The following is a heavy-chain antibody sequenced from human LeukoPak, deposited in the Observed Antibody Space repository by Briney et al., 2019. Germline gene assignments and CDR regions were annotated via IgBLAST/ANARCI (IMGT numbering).Heavy chain of an antibody. CDR3: ARDTYYDSSPGGIDY. CDR1: GFTFSSYA. CDR2: ISYDGSNK. V-gene: IGHV3-30*01. J-gene: IGHJ4*02. D-gene: IGHD3-22*01. Sequence: GRSLRLSCAASGFTFSSYAMHWVRQAPGKGLEWVAVISYDGSNKYYADSVKGRFTISRDNSKNTLYLQMNSLRAEDTAVYYCARDTYYDSSPGGIDYWGQGTLVTVSS.